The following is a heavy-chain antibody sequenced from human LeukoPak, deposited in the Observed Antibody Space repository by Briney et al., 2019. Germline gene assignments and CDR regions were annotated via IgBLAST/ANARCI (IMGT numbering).Heavy chain of an antibody. V-gene: IGHV4-34*01. CDR2: INHSGST. J-gene: IGHJ4*02. CDR3: ARGRRDGYNLEYFDK. D-gene: IGHD5-24*01. CDR1: GGSFSGYY. Sequence: SETLSLTCAVYGGSFSGYYWSWIRQPPGKGLEWIGEINHSGSTNYNPSLKSRVTISVDTSKNQFSLKLSSVTAADTAVYYCARGRRDGYNLEYFDKWCQGTLVTVSS.